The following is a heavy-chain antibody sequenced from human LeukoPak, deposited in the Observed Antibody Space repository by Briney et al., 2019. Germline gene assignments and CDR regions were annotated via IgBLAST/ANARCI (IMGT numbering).Heavy chain of an antibody. D-gene: IGHD2-15*01. J-gene: IGHJ5*02. CDR1: GFTFSSYS. V-gene: IGHV3-21*01. Sequence: GGSLRLSCAASGFTFSSYSMNWVRQAPGKGLEWVSSISSSSSYIYYADLVKGRFTISRDNAKNSLYLQMNSLRAEDTAVYYCARGIVSVHGVGTWGQGTLVTVSS. CDR3: ARGIVSVHGVGT. CDR2: ISSSSSYI.